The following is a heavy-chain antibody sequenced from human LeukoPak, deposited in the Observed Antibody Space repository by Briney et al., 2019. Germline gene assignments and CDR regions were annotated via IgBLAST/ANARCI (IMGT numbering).Heavy chain of an antibody. J-gene: IGHJ4*02. CDR3: ARGRSYNY. Sequence: GRSLRLSCAASGFTFDDYAMHWVRQAPGKGLEWVSRISWNSGDIGYTDSVKGRFTVSRDNAKNSLYLQMNSLRAEDTAVYYCARGRSYNYWGQGTLVTVSS. D-gene: IGHD3-10*01. CDR1: GFTFDDYA. V-gene: IGHV3-9*01. CDR2: ISWNSGDI.